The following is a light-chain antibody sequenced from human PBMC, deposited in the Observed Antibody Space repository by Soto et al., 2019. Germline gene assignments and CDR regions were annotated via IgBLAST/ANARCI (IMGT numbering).Light chain of an antibody. CDR1: SSNIGSTY. CDR3: AAWDTSLHALI. CDR2: DNN. J-gene: IGLJ2*01. Sequence: QSVLPQPPAXXXXXGQMVTISCSGTSSNIGSTYVSWYQHLPGTAPKLLIYDNNKRPSGIPARFSGSKSGTSATLGITGLQTGDEADYYCAAWDTSLHALILGGGTKLTVL. V-gene: IGLV1-51*01.